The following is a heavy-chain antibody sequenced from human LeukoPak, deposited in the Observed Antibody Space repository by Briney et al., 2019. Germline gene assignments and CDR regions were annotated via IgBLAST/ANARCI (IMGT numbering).Heavy chain of an antibody. CDR2: INIDGGST. Sequence: GGSLRLSCAASGFSFSSPAMSWVRQAPGKGLVWVARINIDGGSTTYADSVKGRFTISRDNAKNTLYLQMNSLRAEDTAVYYCASYRSDSRLDLCWGQGTLVTVSS. CDR3: ASYRSDSRLDLC. J-gene: IGHJ4*02. V-gene: IGHV3-74*01. CDR1: GFSFSSPA. D-gene: IGHD1-7*01.